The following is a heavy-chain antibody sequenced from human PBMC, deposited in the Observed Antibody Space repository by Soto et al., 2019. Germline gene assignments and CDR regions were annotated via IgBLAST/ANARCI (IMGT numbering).Heavy chain of an antibody. CDR2: INADNGET. V-gene: IGHV1-3*01. Sequence: QVQLVQSGAEVKKPGASVRVSCKASGYTFTNYTIHWMRQAPGQSLEWMGWINADNGETKISQKFQGRVTITRDTSAGSAIMELRSLRSADTACYCCARFVLRGLILKSGVDPWGQGTQVTVSS. D-gene: IGHD3-10*01. J-gene: IGHJ5*02. CDR3: ARFVLRGLILKSGVDP. CDR1: GYTFTNYT.